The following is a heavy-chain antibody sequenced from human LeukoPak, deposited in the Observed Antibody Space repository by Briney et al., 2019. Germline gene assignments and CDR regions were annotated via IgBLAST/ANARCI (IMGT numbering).Heavy chain of an antibody. V-gene: IGHV4-39*07. CDR3: ARGKLSGSYYNGHLDY. Sequence: SETLSLTCTVSGGSISSSSYYWGWIRQPPGKGLEWIGSIYYSGSTYYNPSLKSRVTISVDTSKNQFSLKLSSVTAADTAVYYCARGKLSGSYYNGHLDYWGQGTLVTVSS. CDR2: IYYSGST. D-gene: IGHD3-10*01. CDR1: GGSISSSSYY. J-gene: IGHJ4*02.